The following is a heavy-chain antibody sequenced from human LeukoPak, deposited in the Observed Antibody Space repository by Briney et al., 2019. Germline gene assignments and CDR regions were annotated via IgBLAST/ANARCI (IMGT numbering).Heavy chain of an antibody. V-gene: IGHV3-23*01. D-gene: IGHD3-16*01. CDR3: AKVGVGWVAFEY. CDR1: GFTFSNFA. CDR2: ISDSGGGT. J-gene: IGHJ4*02. Sequence: GSLRLSCAASGFTFSNFAMSWVRQAPGKGLQWVSAISDSGGGTFYADSVKGRFTISRDNSKSTLYLQMNSRRAEDTAVYYCAKVGVGWVAFEYWGQGTLVTVSS.